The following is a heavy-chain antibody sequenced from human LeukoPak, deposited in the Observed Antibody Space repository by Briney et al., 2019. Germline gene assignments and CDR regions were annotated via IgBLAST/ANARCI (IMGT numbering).Heavy chain of an antibody. CDR3: ARDSTMTDGMDV. CDR1: GYTFTSYY. Sequence: ASVKVSCKASGYTFTSYYMHWVRQAPGQGLEWMGIINPSGGSTSYAQKFQGRVTLTRDTSTSTVYMELSSLRSEDTAVYYCARDSTMTDGMDVWGKGTTVTVSS. J-gene: IGHJ6*04. CDR2: INPSGGST. V-gene: IGHV1-46*01. D-gene: IGHD2-2*01.